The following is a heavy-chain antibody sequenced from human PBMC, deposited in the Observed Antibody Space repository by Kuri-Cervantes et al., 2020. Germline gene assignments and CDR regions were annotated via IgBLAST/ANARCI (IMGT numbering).Heavy chain of an antibody. J-gene: IGHJ4*02. CDR2: ISSSSSYI. CDR3: ARRYNSGYASLQIDY. Sequence: LSLTCAASGFTFSSYSMNWVRQAPGKGLEWVSSISSSSSYIYYADSVKGRFTISRDNAKNSLYLRMNSLRAEDTAVYYCARRYNSGYASLQIDYWGQGTLVTVSS. D-gene: IGHD6-19*01. CDR1: GFTFSSYS. V-gene: IGHV3-21*01.